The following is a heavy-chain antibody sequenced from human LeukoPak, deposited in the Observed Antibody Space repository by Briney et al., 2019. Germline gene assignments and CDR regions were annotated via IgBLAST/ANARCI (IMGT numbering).Heavy chain of an antibody. Sequence: ASVKVSCKASGGTFSSYAISWVRQAPGQGLEWMGRIIPILGIANYAQKFQGRVTITADKSTSTAYMELSSQRSEDTAVYYCASPNYDSSGYAYYYYGMDVWGQGTTVTVSS. D-gene: IGHD3-22*01. CDR1: GGTFSSYA. CDR3: ASPNYDSSGYAYYYYGMDV. V-gene: IGHV1-69*04. J-gene: IGHJ6*02. CDR2: IIPILGIA.